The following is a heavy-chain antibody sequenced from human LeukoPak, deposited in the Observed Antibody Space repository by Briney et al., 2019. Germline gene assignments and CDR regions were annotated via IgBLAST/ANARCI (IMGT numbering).Heavy chain of an antibody. D-gene: IGHD6-19*01. CDR2: INPNSGGT. CDR3: ARTVAGTEGGPDFDY. V-gene: IGHV1-2*02. J-gene: IGHJ4*02. CDR1: GYTFTGYY. Sequence: GASVKVSCKASGYTFTGYYMHWVRQAPGQGLEWMGWINPNSGGTNYAQKFQGRVTMTRDTSISTAYMELSRLRSDDTAVYYCARTVAGTEGGPDFDYWGQGTLVTVSS.